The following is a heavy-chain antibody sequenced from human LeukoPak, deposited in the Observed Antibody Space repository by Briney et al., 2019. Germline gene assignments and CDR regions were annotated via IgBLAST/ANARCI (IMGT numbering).Heavy chain of an antibody. V-gene: IGHV4-59*01. Sequence: SETLSLTCTVSGGSISSYYWSWTRQPPGKGLEWIGYIYYSGSTNYNPSLKSRVTISVDTSKNQFSLKLSSVTAADTAVYYCARARNYYDSSGYTTWGQGTLVTVSS. CDR1: GGSISSYY. J-gene: IGHJ5*01. CDR2: IYYSGST. CDR3: ARARNYYDSSGYTT. D-gene: IGHD3-22*01.